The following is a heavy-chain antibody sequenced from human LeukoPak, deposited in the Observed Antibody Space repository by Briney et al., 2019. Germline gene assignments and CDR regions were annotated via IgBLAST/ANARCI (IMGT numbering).Heavy chain of an antibody. D-gene: IGHD6-19*01. Sequence: SVKVSCKASGGTFSSYAISWVRQAPGQGLEWMGWIIPIFGTANYAQKFQGRVTITADESTSTAYMELSSLRSEDTAVYYCARILVEGQWLVPVDYWGQGTLVTVSS. CDR3: ARILVEGQWLVPVDY. J-gene: IGHJ4*02. CDR2: IIPIFGTA. V-gene: IGHV1-69*01. CDR1: GGTFSSYA.